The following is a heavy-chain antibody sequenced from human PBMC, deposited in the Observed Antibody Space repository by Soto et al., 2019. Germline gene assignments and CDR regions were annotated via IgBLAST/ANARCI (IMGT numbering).Heavy chain of an antibody. J-gene: IGHJ4*02. V-gene: IGHV3-30*18. D-gene: IGHD6-13*01. CDR3: AEDSLIAAAGTYFDY. CDR1: GFTFSSYG. Sequence: PGGSLRLSCAASGFTFSSYGMHWVRQAPGKGLEWVAVISYDGSNKYYADSVKGRFTISRDNSKNTLYLQMNSLRAEDTAAYYCAEDSLIAAAGTYFDYWGQGTLVTVPS. CDR2: ISYDGSNK.